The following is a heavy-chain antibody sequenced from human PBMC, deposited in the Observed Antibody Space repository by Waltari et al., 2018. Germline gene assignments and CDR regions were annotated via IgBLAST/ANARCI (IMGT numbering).Heavy chain of an antibody. CDR1: GFPVSSKS. CDR3: ATPRYSSGSHDAFDI. Sequence: VQLVESGGGLIQPGGSMRLSCAASGFPVSSKSMSWVRQAPGKGLEWMGGFDPEDGETIYAQKFQGRVTMTEDTSTDTAYMELSSLRSEDTAVYYCATPRYSSGSHDAFDIWGQGTMVTVSS. CDR2: FDPEDGET. J-gene: IGHJ3*02. D-gene: IGHD3-22*01. V-gene: IGHV1-24*01.